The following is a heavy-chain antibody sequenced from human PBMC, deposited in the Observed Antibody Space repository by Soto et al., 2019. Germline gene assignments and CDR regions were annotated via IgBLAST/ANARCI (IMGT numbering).Heavy chain of an antibody. D-gene: IGHD3-22*01. Sequence: PGGSLRLSCAASGFTFSTYSMNWVRQAPGKGLEWVSYISSSSSTIFYTDSVKGRFTISRDNAKNSLHLQMNSLRAEDTAFYYCAKGYYFDSSGYWTYFDSWGQGT. CDR2: ISSSSSTI. CDR1: GFTFSTYS. CDR3: AKGYYFDSSGYWTYFDS. V-gene: IGHV3-48*04. J-gene: IGHJ4*02.